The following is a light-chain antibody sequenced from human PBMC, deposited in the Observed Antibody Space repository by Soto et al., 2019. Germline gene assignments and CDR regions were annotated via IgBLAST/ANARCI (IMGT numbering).Light chain of an antibody. CDR3: QTWGTGIQV. V-gene: IGLV4-69*01. J-gene: IGLJ2*01. CDR2: LNSDGSH. Sequence: QAVVTQSPSASASLGASVKLTCTLSSGHSSYAIAWHQQQPEKGPRYLMKLNSDGSHSKGDAIPDRFSGSSSGAERYLTIPSLQSEDEADCCCQTWGTGIQVFGGGTKLTVL. CDR1: SGHSSYA.